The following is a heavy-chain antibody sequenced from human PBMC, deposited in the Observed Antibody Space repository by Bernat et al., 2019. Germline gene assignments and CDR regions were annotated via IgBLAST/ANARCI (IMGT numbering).Heavy chain of an antibody. D-gene: IGHD3-3*01. Sequence: QMQLVQSGAEVKKPGASVKVSCKASGYTFTSYDINWVRQATGQGLEWMGWMNPNSGNTGYAQKFQGRVTMTRNTSISTAYMELSSLRSEDTAVYYCARARRSGYYDFWSGYYDAFDIWGQGTMVTVSS. CDR1: GYTFTSYD. V-gene: IGHV1-8*01. CDR2: MNPNSGNT. CDR3: ARARRSGYYDFWSGYYDAFDI. J-gene: IGHJ3*02.